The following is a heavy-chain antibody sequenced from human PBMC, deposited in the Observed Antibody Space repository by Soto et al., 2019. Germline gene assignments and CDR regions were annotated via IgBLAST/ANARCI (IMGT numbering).Heavy chain of an antibody. Sequence: EVQLLESGGGLVQPGGSLRLSCAASGFTFRDYAMSWVRQAPGKGLEWVSSIFGGGNNPYSADSAKGRFSISRDNSKNMLYLQMDSLRVEDTAVYYCAKQEGDPVNRYYFDHWVQGTLVAVSS. V-gene: IGHV3-23*03. D-gene: IGHD2-21*02. CDR2: IFGGGNNP. CDR1: GFTFRDYA. J-gene: IGHJ4*02. CDR3: AKQEGDPVNRYYFDH.